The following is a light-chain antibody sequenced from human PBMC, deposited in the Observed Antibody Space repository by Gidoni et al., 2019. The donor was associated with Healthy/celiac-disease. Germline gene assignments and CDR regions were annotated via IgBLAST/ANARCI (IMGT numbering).Light chain of an antibody. CDR3: SSYAGSNPNVV. Sequence: QSALTQPPSASGSPGQSVTISCTGTSSDFGGYNYVPWYQQHPGKAPKLMIYEVSKRPSGVPDRFSGSKSGNTASLTVSGLQAEDEADYYCSSYAGSNPNVVFGGGTKLTV. V-gene: IGLV2-8*01. CDR2: EVS. J-gene: IGLJ2*01. CDR1: SSDFGGYNY.